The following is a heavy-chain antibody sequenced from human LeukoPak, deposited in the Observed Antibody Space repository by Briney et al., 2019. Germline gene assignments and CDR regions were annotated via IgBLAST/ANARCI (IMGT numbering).Heavy chain of an antibody. J-gene: IGHJ4*02. CDR3: ARDLGDITMVRGDADY. D-gene: IGHD3-10*01. CDR2: ISSSGSTI. Sequence: GGSLRLSCAASGFTFSSYEMNWVRQAPGKGLEWVSYISSSGSTIYSADSVKGRFTISRDNAKNSLYLQMNSLRAEDTAVYYCARDLGDITMVRGDADYWGQGTLVTVSS. V-gene: IGHV3-48*03. CDR1: GFTFSSYE.